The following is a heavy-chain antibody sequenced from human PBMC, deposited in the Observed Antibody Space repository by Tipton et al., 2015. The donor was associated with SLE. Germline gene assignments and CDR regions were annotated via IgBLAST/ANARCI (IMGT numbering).Heavy chain of an antibody. D-gene: IGHD4-23*01. J-gene: IGHJ3*02. V-gene: IGHV3-43D*04. CDR1: GFTFDDYA. Sequence: SLRLSCAASGFTFDDYAMHWVRQAPGKGLEWVSLISWDGGSTYYADSVKGRFTISRDNAKNSLYLQMNSLRAEDTAVYYCATPGSIGGFDIWGQGTMVTVSS. CDR2: ISWDGGST. CDR3: ATPGSIGGFDI.